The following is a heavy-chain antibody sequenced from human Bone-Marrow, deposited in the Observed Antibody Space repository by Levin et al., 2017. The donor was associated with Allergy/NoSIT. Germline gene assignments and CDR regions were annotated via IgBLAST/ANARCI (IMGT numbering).Heavy chain of an antibody. J-gene: IGHJ4*02. V-gene: IGHV3-48*01. Sequence: GGSLRLSCVGSGYTFSSHSMNWVRQVPGKGLEWVSYISGSSSSTSGRSIIYYGDSVKGRFTIYRDNAKNSMYLQMDSLRVEDRHGYYCVRDSSRGFDTWGQGTLVTVSS. CDR3: VRDSSRGFDT. CDR1: GYTFSSHS. CDR2: ISGSSSSTSGRSII. D-gene: IGHD5-12*01.